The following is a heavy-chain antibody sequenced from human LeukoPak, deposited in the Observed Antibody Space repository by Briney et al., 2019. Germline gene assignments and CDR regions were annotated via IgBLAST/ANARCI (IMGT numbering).Heavy chain of an antibody. J-gene: IGHJ5*02. CDR3: AKTNYYDFWSGYYTDPRGWFDP. Sequence: GGSLRLSCAASGFTFSSYAMSWVRQAPGKGLEWVSAISGRGGSTYYADSVKGRFTISRDNSKNTLYLQMNSLRAEDTAVYYCAKTNYYDFWSGYYTDPRGWFDPWGQGTLVTVSS. V-gene: IGHV3-23*01. CDR1: GFTFSSYA. CDR2: ISGRGGST. D-gene: IGHD3-3*01.